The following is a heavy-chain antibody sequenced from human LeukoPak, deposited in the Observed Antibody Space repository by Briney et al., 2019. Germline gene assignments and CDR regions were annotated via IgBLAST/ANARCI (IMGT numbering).Heavy chain of an antibody. CDR1: GFTFSSYA. V-gene: IGHV3-30-3*01. J-gene: IGHJ6*02. D-gene: IGHD3-3*01. Sequence: GGSLRLSCAASGFTFSSYAMHWVRQAPGKGLEWVAVISYDGSNEYYADSVKGRFTISRDNSKNTLYLQMNSLRAEDTAVYYCAREGITIFGVVIYYYYYGMDVWGQGTRSPSP. CDR2: ISYDGSNE. CDR3: AREGITIFGVVIYYYYYGMDV.